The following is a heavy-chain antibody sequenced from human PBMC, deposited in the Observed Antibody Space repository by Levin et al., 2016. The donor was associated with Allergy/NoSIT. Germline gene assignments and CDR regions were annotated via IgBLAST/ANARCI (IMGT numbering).Heavy chain of an antibody. CDR2: IIPIFGTA. CDR3: AGELRDGDIQATSDP. Sequence: SVKVSCKASGGTFSSYAISWVRQAPGQGLEWMGGIIPIFGTANYAQKFQGRVTITADKSTSTAYMELSSLRSEDTAVYYCAGELRDGDIQATSDPWGQGTLVTVSS. V-gene: IGHV1-69*06. J-gene: IGHJ5*02. D-gene: IGHD3-9*01. CDR1: GGTFSSYA.